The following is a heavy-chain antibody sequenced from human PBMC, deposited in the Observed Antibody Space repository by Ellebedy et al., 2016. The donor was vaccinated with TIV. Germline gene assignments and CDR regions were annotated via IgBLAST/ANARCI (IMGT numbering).Heavy chain of an antibody. D-gene: IGHD2-2*01. J-gene: IGHJ3*02. CDR3: ARETVEVPGGDAFDI. CDR1: GFTFSRFW. V-gene: IGHV3-7*04. CDR2: IKYDEIEK. Sequence: PGGSLRLSCGAFGFTFSRFWMAWLRQAPGKGLEWVAHIKYDEIEKYHMDSVKGRFTISRDNARNSLYLQMNSLRVDDTAIYYCARETVEVPGGDAFDIWGQGTMVTVSS.